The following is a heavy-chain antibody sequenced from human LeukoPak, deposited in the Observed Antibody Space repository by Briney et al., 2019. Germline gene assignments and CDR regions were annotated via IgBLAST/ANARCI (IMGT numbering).Heavy chain of an antibody. CDR3: ARDKSIEVSSSRDY. D-gene: IGHD6-13*01. J-gene: IGHJ4*02. Sequence: APVKVSCKASGYTFTSYGISWVRQAPGQGLEWMGWISAYNGNTNYAQKLQGRVTMTTDTSTSTAYMELRSLRSDDTAVYYCARDKSIEVSSSRDYWGQGTLVTVSS. CDR1: GYTFTSYG. V-gene: IGHV1-18*04. CDR2: ISAYNGNT.